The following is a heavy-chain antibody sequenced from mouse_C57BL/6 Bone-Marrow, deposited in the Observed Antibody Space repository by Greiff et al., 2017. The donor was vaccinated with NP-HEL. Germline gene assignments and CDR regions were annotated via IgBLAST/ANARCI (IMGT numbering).Heavy chain of an antibody. V-gene: IGHV1-7*01. Sequence: QVQLQQSGAELAKPGASVKLSCKASGYTFTSYWMHWVKQRPGQGLEWIGYINPSSGYTKYNQKFKDKATLTADKSSSTAYMQLSSLTYEDSAVYYCGAEDTTVVEGWYFDVWGTGTTVTVSS. CDR3: GAEDTTVVEGWYFDV. D-gene: IGHD1-1*01. CDR1: GYTFTSYW. CDR2: INPSSGYT. J-gene: IGHJ1*03.